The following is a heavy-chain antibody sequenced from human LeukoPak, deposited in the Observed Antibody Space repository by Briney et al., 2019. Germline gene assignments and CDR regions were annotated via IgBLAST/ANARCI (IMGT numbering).Heavy chain of an antibody. CDR1: GFTFSRYW. Sequence: GGSLRLSCGASGFTFSRYWMHWLRQAPGKGPVWVSRISTDGSSTSYADSVKGRFTISRDNGKNTLYLQLNSLRAEDTAVYYCASYLTSIPSGMDVWGQGTTVTVSS. D-gene: IGHD2/OR15-2a*01. CDR2: ISTDGSST. CDR3: ASYLTSIPSGMDV. J-gene: IGHJ6*02. V-gene: IGHV3-74*01.